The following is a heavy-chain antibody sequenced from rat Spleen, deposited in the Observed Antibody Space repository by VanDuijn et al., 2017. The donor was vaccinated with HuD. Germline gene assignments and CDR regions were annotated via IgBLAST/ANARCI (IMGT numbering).Heavy chain of an antibody. CDR3: ARSYGGYTSHWFAY. D-gene: IGHD1-11*01. CDR1: GFSLTNNG. Sequence: QVQLKESGPGLVQPSQTLSLTCTVSGFSLTNNGISWVRQPPGKDLEWIAAISSGGSTYYNSVFKSRLSISRDTSKSQVFLQMNSLQTDDTAIYFCARSYGGYTSHWFAYWGQGTLVTVSS. V-gene: IGHV2S12*01. J-gene: IGHJ3*01. CDR2: ISSGGST.